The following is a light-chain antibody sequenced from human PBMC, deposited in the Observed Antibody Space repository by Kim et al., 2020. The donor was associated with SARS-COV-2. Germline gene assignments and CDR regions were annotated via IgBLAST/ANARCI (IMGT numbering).Light chain of an antibody. J-gene: IGKJ4*01. CDR2: WAS. CDR3: QQYYSTPLT. Sequence: ATINCKSSQSVLYSSKNKNYLAWYQQKPGQPPKLLIYWASTRESGVPDRFSGSESWTDFTLSISSLQAEDVAVYYCQQYYSTPLTFGGGTKVDIK. V-gene: IGKV4-1*01. CDR1: QSVLYSSKNKNY.